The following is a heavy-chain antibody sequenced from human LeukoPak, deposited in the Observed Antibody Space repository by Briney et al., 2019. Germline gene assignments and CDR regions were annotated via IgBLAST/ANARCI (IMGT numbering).Heavy chain of an antibody. D-gene: IGHD5-18*01. J-gene: IGHJ4*02. CDR2: ISSSGSTI. Sequence: PGGSLRLSCAASGFTFSSYEMNWVRQAPGKGLEWVSYISSSGSTIYYADSVKGRFTISRDNAKNSLYLQMNSLRAEDTAVYYCAKGAWYSYVPTNIDYWGQGTLVTVSS. CDR1: GFTFSSYE. CDR3: AKGAWYSYVPTNIDY. V-gene: IGHV3-48*03.